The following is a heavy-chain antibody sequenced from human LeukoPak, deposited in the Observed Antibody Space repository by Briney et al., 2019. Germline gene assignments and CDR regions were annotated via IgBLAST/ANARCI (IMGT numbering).Heavy chain of an antibody. Sequence: SETLSLTCTVSGGSISSYYWSWIRQPPGKGPEWIGYIYYSGSTNYNPSLKSRVTISVDTSKNQFSLKLSSVTAADTAVYYCARVLRGVAVAGFDYWGQGTLVTVSS. CDR2: IYYSGST. V-gene: IGHV4-59*01. J-gene: IGHJ4*02. CDR1: GGSISSYY. D-gene: IGHD6-19*01. CDR3: ARVLRGVAVAGFDY.